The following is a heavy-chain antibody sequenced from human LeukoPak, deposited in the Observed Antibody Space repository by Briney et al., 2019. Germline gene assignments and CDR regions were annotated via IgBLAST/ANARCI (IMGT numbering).Heavy chain of an antibody. D-gene: IGHD3-22*01. CDR3: AREPYYYDSSGYYRSHHDAFDI. Sequence: GGSLRLSCAASGFTFSDYYMSWIRQAPGKGLEWVSYISSSSYTNYADSVKGRFTISRDNAKNSLYLQMNSLRAEDTAVYYCAREPYYYDSSGYYRSHHDAFDIWGQGTMVTVSS. V-gene: IGHV3-11*05. J-gene: IGHJ3*02. CDR2: ISSSSYT. CDR1: GFTFSDYY.